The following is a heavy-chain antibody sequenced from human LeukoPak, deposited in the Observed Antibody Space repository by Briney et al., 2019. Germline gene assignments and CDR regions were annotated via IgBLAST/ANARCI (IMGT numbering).Heavy chain of an antibody. Sequence: GGSLRLSCRASRFSFSDYDMHWVRQVPGKGLEWVAVISSDGSRKHYGDSVKGRFTISRDNSESTLFLQMNSLRTDDTSVYFCAKYAYNWNAPDGFDMWGQGTIVIVSS. CDR1: RFSFSDYD. CDR3: AKYAYNWNAPDGFDM. D-gene: IGHD1-1*01. CDR2: ISSDGSRK. J-gene: IGHJ3*02. V-gene: IGHV3-30*18.